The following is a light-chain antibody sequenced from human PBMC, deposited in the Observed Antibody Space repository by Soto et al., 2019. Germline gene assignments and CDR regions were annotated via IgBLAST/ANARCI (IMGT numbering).Light chain of an antibody. CDR2: AAS. CDR3: QQSYSIPWT. CDR1: QNIINY. V-gene: IGKV1-39*01. Sequence: DIQMTQSPSSLSASVGDRVTITCRASQNIINYLNWYQQKPGKAPKLLIHAASSLQSGVPPRFSGTGSGTDFTLTISSLQPEDVATYYCQQSYSIPWTFGQGTNVEIK. J-gene: IGKJ1*01.